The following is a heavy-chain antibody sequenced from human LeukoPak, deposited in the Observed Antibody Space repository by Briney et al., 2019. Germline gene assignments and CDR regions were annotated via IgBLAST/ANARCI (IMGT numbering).Heavy chain of an antibody. CDR3: AKDLARYSYGLNWFDP. V-gene: IGHV3-30*18. J-gene: IGHJ5*02. CDR1: GFTFSIYG. D-gene: IGHD5-18*01. Sequence: GGSLRPSCAASGFTFSIYGIHWVRQAPGKGLEWVAVISYDGSNKYYADSVKGRFTISRDNSKNTLYLQMNSLRAEDTAVYYCAKDLARYSYGLNWFDPWGQGTLVTVSS. CDR2: ISYDGSNK.